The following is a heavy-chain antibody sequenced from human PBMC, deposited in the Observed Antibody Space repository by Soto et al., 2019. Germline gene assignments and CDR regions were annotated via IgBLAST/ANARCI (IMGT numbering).Heavy chain of an antibody. V-gene: IGHV5-51*01. CDR1: GYSFTSYW. Sequence: GVSLRISCKGSGYSFTSYWIGWVRQMPGKGLEWMGIVYPGDSDTRYSPSFQGQVTISRDNSRNTLYLQTSSLRHEDTAVYYCAKDGGPAYCNSPGCSAEHFDYWGQGTQVTVSS. CDR3: AKDGGPAYCNSPGCSAEHFDY. J-gene: IGHJ4*02. CDR2: VYPGDSDT. D-gene: IGHD2-2*01.